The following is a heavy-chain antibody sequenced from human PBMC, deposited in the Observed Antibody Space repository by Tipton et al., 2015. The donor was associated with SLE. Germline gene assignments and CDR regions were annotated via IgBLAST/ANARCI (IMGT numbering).Heavy chain of an antibody. D-gene: IGHD2-2*01. CDR1: DDSISSYY. J-gene: IGHJ3*02. V-gene: IGHV4-59*01. CDR3: ARDCSSSSCYPYAFDI. Sequence: TLSLTCTVSDDSISSYYWSWIRQPPGKGLEWIGYISYTGGTKYNPSLKSRVTILVDMSKNQFSLKLSSVTAADTAVYYCARDCSSSSCYPYAFDIWGQGTMVTVSS. CDR2: ISYTGGT.